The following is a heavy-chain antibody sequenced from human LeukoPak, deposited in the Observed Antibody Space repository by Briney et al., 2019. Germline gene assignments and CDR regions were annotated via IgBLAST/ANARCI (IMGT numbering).Heavy chain of an antibody. CDR3: ASSVLGDWFDP. V-gene: IGHV1-69*05. D-gene: IGHD2-8*01. J-gene: IGHJ5*02. CDR1: GGTFSSYA. CDR2: IIPIFGTA. Sequence: SVKVSCKASGGTFSSYAISWVRQAPGQGLEWMGRIIPIFGTANYAQKFQGRVTITTDESTSTAYMELSSLRSEDMAVYYCASSVLGDWFDPWGRGTLVTVSS.